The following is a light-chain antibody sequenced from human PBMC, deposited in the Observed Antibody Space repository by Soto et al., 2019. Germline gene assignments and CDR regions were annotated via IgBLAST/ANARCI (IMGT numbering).Light chain of an antibody. CDR3: QQYYSTIT. CDR1: QSFSGS. Sequence: DIQMTQSPSTLSASMGDRVTITCRASQSFSGSLAWYQQKPGKAPKLLIYDASSLERGVPSRFTGSGSGTEFTLTISSLQAEDVAVYYCQQYYSTITFGQGTRLEIK. J-gene: IGKJ5*01. V-gene: IGKV1-5*01. CDR2: DAS.